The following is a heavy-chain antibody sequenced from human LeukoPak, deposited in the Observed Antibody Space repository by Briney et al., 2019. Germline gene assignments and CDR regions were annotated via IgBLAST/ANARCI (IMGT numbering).Heavy chain of an antibody. V-gene: IGHV1-18*01. CDR3: ASSKTSCSSTSCYDPFDY. Sequence: GASVKVSCKASGYTFTSYGISWVRQAPGRGLEWMAWISAHNGNTNYAQNLRDRVTLTTDTSTSTAYMELRSLRSDDTAVYYCASSKTSCSSTSCYDPFDYWGQGTLVTVSS. J-gene: IGHJ4*02. D-gene: IGHD2-2*01. CDR2: ISAHNGNT. CDR1: GYTFTSYG.